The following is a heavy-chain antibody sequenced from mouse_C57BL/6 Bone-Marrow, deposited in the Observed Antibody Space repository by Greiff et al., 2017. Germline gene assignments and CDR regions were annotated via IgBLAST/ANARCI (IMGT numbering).Heavy chain of an antibody. V-gene: IGHV1-80*01. CDR2: IYPGDGDT. Sequence: QVQLKESGAELVKPGASVKISCKASGYAFSSYWMNWVKQRPGKGLEWIGQIYPGDGDTNYNGKFKGKATLTADKSSSTAYMQLSSLTSEDSAVYFCARKGVGDYYGSSGVAYWGQGTLVTVSA. J-gene: IGHJ3*01. CDR1: GYAFSSYW. D-gene: IGHD1-1*01. CDR3: ARKGVGDYYGSSGVAY.